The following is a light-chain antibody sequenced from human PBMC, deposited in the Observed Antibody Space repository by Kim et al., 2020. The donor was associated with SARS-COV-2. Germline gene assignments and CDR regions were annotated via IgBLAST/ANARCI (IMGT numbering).Light chain of an antibody. J-gene: IGLJ3*02. CDR1: SSDIGGYKY. CDR3: SSYTASSTWV. V-gene: IGLV2-14*03. Sequence: GQSITISCTGTSSDIGGYKYVSWFQRHPGKAPKHMIYDDTNRPSGVSSRFSASKSGNSASLTISGLQAEDEAGYYCSSYTASSTWVFGGGTQLTVL. CDR2: DDT.